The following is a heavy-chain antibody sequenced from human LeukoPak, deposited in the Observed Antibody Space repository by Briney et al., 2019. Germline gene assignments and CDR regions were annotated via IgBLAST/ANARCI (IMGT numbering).Heavy chain of an antibody. D-gene: IGHD5-24*01. V-gene: IGHV3-30*04. Sequence: PGGSLRLSCAASGFTFSTYTMHWVRQAPGKGLEWVAVTSSDGANKYYADSVRGRFTISRDNSKNTLYLQMNSLRAEDTAVYYCAKDDEMATISPFDYWGQGTLVTVSS. J-gene: IGHJ4*02. CDR2: TSSDGANK. CDR3: AKDDEMATISPFDY. CDR1: GFTFSTYT.